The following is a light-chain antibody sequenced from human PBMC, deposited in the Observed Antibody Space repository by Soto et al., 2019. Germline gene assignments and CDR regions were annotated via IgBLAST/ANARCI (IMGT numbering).Light chain of an antibody. Sequence: EIVLTQSPGTLSLSPGERATLSCRASQSVSSSYLAWYQQKPCQAPRLLIYATSSRATGIPDRFSGSGSGTDFTLAISILEAEDFAVYYCQQCGSSPSFGQGTKVELK. CDR3: QQCGSSPS. CDR2: ATS. J-gene: IGKJ1*01. V-gene: IGKV3-20*01. CDR1: QSVSSSY.